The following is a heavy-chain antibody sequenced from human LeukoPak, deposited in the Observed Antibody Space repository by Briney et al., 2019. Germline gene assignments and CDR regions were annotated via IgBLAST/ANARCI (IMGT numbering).Heavy chain of an antibody. CDR3: ARGETWWEQRRYFDF. CDR1: GYTFTGYY. CDR2: INPNSDGT. J-gene: IGHJ4*02. D-gene: IGHD1-26*01. Sequence: ATVKVSCKASGYTFTGYYIHWVRQAPGQGLEWMGWINPNSDGTDYAQKFQGRVTMTSDASINTAYMELSRLTSDDTAMYYCARGETWWEQRRYFDFWGQGTLATVSS. V-gene: IGHV1-2*02.